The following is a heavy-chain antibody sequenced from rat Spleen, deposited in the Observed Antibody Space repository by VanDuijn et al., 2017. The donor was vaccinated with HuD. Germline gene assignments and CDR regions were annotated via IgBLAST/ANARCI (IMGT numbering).Heavy chain of an antibody. Sequence: EVKLVESGGGLVQPGRSLKLSCAASGFNFNDHWMGWVRQAPGKGLEWIGEIIKNSRTIKYGPSLKDKFTISRDNAQNTLYLQMSKLGSEDTATYYCTRDSGSYYFDYWGQGTLVTVSS. CDR2: IIKNSRTI. J-gene: IGHJ3*01. CDR3: TRDSGSYYFDY. CDR1: GFNFNDHW. V-gene: IGHV4-2*01. D-gene: IGHD4-3*01.